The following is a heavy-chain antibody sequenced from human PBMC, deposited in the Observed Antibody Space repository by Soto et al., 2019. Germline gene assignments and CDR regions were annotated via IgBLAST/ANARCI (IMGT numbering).Heavy chain of an antibody. V-gene: IGHV1-46*01. J-gene: IGHJ5*02. Sequence: APVKVSCKASGFSFSDYFMHWVRQAPGQGLEWMGIINPSGDSRNYAQKFQGRVTITRDTSTSTVYMDLSSLRYEDTAVYYCARDNSHTYWTRAASEWFHPCAQGTPVPVSA. CDR3: ARDNSHTYWTRAASEWFHP. CDR2: INPSGDSR. D-gene: IGHD2-15*01. CDR1: GFSFSDYF.